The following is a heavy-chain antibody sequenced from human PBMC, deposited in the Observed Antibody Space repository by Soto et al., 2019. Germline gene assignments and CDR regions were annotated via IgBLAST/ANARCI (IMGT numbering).Heavy chain of an antibody. CDR2: IYHSGST. J-gene: IGHJ4*02. Sequence: PSETLSLTCAVSGGSISSGGYSWSWIRQPPGKGLEWIGYIYHSGSTYYNPSLKSRVTISVDRSKNQFSLKLSSVTAADTAVYYCAGEYCSGGSCLFDYWGQGTLFTVSS. D-gene: IGHD2-15*01. CDR3: AGEYCSGGSCLFDY. V-gene: IGHV4-30-2*01. CDR1: GGSISSGGYS.